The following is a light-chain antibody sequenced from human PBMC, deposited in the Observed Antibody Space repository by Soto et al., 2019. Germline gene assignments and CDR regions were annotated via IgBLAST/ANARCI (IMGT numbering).Light chain of an antibody. Sequence: EIVLTQSPGTLSLSPGERATLSCRASQSVSSSYLAWYQQKSGQAPRLLIYGASNRATGIPDRFSGSGSGTDFTLTISRLEPEDFAVYYCQHYVSPPITFGQGTRLEIK. J-gene: IGKJ5*01. CDR1: QSVSSSY. V-gene: IGKV3-20*01. CDR2: GAS. CDR3: QHYVSPPIT.